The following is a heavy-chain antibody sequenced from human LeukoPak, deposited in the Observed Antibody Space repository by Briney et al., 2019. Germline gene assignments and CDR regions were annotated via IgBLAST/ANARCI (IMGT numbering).Heavy chain of an antibody. CDR3: AKEKAHAHPVDY. Sequence: SGGSLRLSCVASGFTFSNYGMHWARQAPGKGLEWVAVISSDERTTYYADSVKGRFTISRDLSKSTLYLQMDSLTGEDTAVYCCAKEKAHAHPVDYWGQGTLVTVSS. J-gene: IGHJ4*02. CDR1: GFTFSNYG. CDR2: ISSDERTT. V-gene: IGHV3-30*18.